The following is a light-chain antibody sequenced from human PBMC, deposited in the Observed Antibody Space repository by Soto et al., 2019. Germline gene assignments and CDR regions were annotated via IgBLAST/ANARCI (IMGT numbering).Light chain of an antibody. CDR1: QSISTF. Sequence: DIQMTQSPSSLSASVGDRVTITCRASQSISTFLNWYQQKPGKAPKFLIYDASTLQSGVPSRFSGSGSGTDFTLTISSLQPEDFVTYYCQQTYNSLYTFGQGTKLEIK. CDR3: QQTYNSLYT. V-gene: IGKV1-39*01. J-gene: IGKJ2*01. CDR2: DAS.